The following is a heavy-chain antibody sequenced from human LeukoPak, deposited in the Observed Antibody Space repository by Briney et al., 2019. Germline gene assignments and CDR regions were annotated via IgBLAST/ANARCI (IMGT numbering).Heavy chain of an antibody. CDR2: ISSSSSYI. V-gene: IGHV3-21*01. CDR1: GFTFSSYS. Sequence: GGSLRLSCAASGFTFSSYSMNWVRQAPGKGLEWVSSISSSSSYIYYADSVKGRFTISRDNAKNSLYLQMNSLRAEDTAVYYCARDAFPWISGWYEYNWLDPWSQGTLVTVSS. J-gene: IGHJ5*02. D-gene: IGHD6-19*01. CDR3: ARDAFPWISGWYEYNWLDP.